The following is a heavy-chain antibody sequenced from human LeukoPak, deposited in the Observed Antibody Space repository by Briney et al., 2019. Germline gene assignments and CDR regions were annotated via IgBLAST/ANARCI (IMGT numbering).Heavy chain of an antibody. CDR3: ARDREAAADLGY. J-gene: IGHJ4*02. D-gene: IGHD6-13*01. CDR1: GFTFSNYG. Sequence: GRSLRLSCAASGFTFSNYGMHWVRQAPGQGLEWVAVIWYDGSNEHYADSVKGRFTTSRDNSKNTLYLQMNSLRAEDTAVYYCARDREAAADLGYWGQGTLVMVSS. V-gene: IGHV3-33*01. CDR2: IWYDGSNE.